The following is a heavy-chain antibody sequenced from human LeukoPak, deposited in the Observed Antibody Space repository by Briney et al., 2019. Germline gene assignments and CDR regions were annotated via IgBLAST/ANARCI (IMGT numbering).Heavy chain of an antibody. V-gene: IGHV3-48*01. Sequence: GGSLRLSCAASGFTFRSYSFNWVRQAPGEGLEWVSYISTGSNTIYYAASVKGRFTISRDDDKNLVYLQMNSLRAEDTGVYFCARGYRFFDSWGQGTLATTSS. CDR2: ISTGSNTI. CDR3: ARGYRFFDS. J-gene: IGHJ5*01. CDR1: GFTFRSYS. D-gene: IGHD5-18*01.